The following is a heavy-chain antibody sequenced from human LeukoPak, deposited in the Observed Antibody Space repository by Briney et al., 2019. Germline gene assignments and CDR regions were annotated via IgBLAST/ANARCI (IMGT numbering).Heavy chain of an antibody. Sequence: SGPTLVKPTQTLTLTCTFSGFSLSTSGVGVGWIRQPPGKALEWLALIYWDDDKRYSPSLKSRLTITKDTSNNQVVLTMTNMDPVDTATYYCVHLSGPKYSSPFENWGQGTLVTVSS. CDR1: GFSLSTSGVG. CDR3: VHLSGPKYSSPFEN. V-gene: IGHV2-5*02. D-gene: IGHD6-13*01. J-gene: IGHJ4*02. CDR2: IYWDDDK.